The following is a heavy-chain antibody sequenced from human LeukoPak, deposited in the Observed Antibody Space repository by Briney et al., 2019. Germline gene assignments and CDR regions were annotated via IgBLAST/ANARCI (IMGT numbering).Heavy chain of an antibody. CDR2: MYYSRST. D-gene: IGHD3-22*01. CDR1: GGSISSYY. J-gene: IGHJ4*02. CDR3: ARRGSGYSKYYFDY. Sequence: SETLSLTCIVSGGSISSYYWSWIRQPPGKGLEWIGYMYYSRSTNYNPSLKSRVTISLDTSKNQFSLKLNSVTAADTAVYYCARRGSGYSKYYFDYWGQGTLATVSS. V-gene: IGHV4-59*08.